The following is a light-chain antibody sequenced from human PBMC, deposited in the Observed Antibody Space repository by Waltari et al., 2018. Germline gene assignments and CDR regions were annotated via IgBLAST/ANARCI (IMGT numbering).Light chain of an antibody. V-gene: IGKV1-5*03. CDR3: QQYNSYSLLT. CDR1: QSISNW. Sequence: DIQMTKSPFTLSASVGDRVIITCRASQSISNWLAWYQHKPGKAPKLLIYKASTLASGVPSRFSGSGSGTDFSLTISSLQPDDFATYYCQQYNSYSLLTFGGGTKVEIK. CDR2: KAS. J-gene: IGKJ4*01.